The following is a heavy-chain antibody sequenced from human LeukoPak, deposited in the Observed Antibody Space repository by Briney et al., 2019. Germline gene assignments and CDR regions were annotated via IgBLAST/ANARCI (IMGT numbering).Heavy chain of an antibody. Sequence: GGSLRLSCAASGFTFSSYSMNWVRQAPGKGLEWVSSISSSSSYIYYADSVKGRFTISRDNAKNSLYLQMNSLRAEDTAVYYCARGDVTAEYHFDYWGQGTLVTVSS. CDR3: ARGDVTAEYHFDY. CDR2: ISSSSSYI. J-gene: IGHJ4*02. V-gene: IGHV3-21*01. CDR1: GFTFSSYS. D-gene: IGHD2-21*02.